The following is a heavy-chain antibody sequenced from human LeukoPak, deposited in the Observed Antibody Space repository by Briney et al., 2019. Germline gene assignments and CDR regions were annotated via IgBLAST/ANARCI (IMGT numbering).Heavy chain of an antibody. CDR1: GFTFSSYA. CDR2: ISGSGGST. Sequence: AGGSLRLSCAAPGFTFSSYAMSWVRQAPGKGLEWVSAISGSGGSTYYADSVKGRFTISRDNSKNTLYLQMNSLRAEDTAVYYCAKDPADCSGGSCSPEAYFDYWGQGTLVTVSS. V-gene: IGHV3-23*01. D-gene: IGHD2-15*01. J-gene: IGHJ4*02. CDR3: AKDPADCSGGSCSPEAYFDY.